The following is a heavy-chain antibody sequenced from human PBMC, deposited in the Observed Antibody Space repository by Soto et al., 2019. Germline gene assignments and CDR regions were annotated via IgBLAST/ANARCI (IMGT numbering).Heavy chain of an antibody. V-gene: IGHV4-4*02. CDR3: ARVLRGWFDP. CDR2: ISHSGIT. J-gene: IGHJ5*02. Sequence: SETLSLTCAVSGGSITSASWWTWVRQPPGGGLEWIGEISHSGITNYKASLKSRVTMSVDKTKNDVSLKLTSVTAADTAVYYCARVLRGWFDPWGQGTPVTVSS. CDR1: GGSITSASW.